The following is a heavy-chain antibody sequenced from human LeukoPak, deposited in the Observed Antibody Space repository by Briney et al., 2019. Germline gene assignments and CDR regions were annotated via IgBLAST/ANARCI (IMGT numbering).Heavy chain of an antibody. D-gene: IGHD2-2*01. CDR2: FYSDGNT. CDR1: GFTVSSNY. J-gene: IGHJ5*02. V-gene: IGHV3-53*01. Sequence: PGGSLRLSCAASGFTVSSNYMSWVRQAPGKGLEWVSVFYSDGNTYYADSVKGRFTISRDNSKNTLYLQMNSLRAEDTAVYYCARGARRICSGTSCPFDPWGQGTRVTVSS. CDR3: ARGARRICSGTSCPFDP.